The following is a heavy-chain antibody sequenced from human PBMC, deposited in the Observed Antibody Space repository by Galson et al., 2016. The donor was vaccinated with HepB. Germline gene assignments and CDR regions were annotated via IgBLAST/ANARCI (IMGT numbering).Heavy chain of an antibody. D-gene: IGHD2-2*01. CDR2: IWYDGSNK. CDR1: GFTFGRYA. V-gene: IGHV3-33*01. J-gene: IGHJ6*03. Sequence: SLRLSCAASGFTFGRYAMHWVRQAPGKGLEWVAVIWYDGSNKYYADSVKGRFTISRDNSKNTLYLQMNSLRAEATAVYYCAREVGYCTSTSCEGHMDVWGKGTTVTVSS. CDR3: AREVGYCTSTSCEGHMDV.